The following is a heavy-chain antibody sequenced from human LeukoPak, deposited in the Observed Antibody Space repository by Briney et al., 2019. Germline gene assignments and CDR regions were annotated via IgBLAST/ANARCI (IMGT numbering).Heavy chain of an antibody. CDR2: INHSGST. CDR3: ARGVGYCSSTSCYYYYGMDV. V-gene: IGHV4-34*01. D-gene: IGHD2-2*01. CDR1: GGSFSGYY. J-gene: IGHJ6*02. Sequence: SETLSLTCAVYGGSFSGYYWSWIRQPPGKGREWIGEINHSGSTNYNPSLKSRVTISVDTSKNQFSLKLSSVTAADTAVYYCARGVGYCSSTSCYYYYGMDVWGQGTTVTVSS.